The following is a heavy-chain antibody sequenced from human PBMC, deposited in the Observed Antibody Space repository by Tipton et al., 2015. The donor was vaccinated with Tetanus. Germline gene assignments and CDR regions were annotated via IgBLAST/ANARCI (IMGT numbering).Heavy chain of an antibody. CDR2: IWYDGSNK. Sequence: SLRLPCAASGFTFSSYGMHWVRQAPGKGLEWVAVIWYDGSNKYYADSVKGRFTISRDNSKNTLYLQMNSLRAEDTAVYYCARGGDSSSSLDYWGQGTLVTVSS. CDR3: ARGGDSSSSLDY. J-gene: IGHJ4*02. V-gene: IGHV3-33*01. D-gene: IGHD6-6*01. CDR1: GFTFSSYG.